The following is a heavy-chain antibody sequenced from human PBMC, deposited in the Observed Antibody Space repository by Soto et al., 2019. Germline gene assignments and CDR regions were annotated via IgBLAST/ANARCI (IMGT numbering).Heavy chain of an antibody. J-gene: IGHJ4*02. CDR2: ISSSSAYI. CDR1: GFTFGSFT. CDR3: ARDGLTFGGD. Sequence: EVHLVEAGGGLVKPGESLTLSCAASGFTFGSFTLNWVHQAPGKGLEWVSSISSSSAYIYYAGSVKGRFTISRDNARSTLYLQMNSLRLDDTAVYFCARDGLTFGGDWGQGTLVAVSS. V-gene: IGHV3-21*06. D-gene: IGHD3-16*01.